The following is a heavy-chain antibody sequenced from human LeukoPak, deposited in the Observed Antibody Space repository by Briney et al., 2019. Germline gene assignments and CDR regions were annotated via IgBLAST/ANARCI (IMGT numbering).Heavy chain of an antibody. CDR2: ISYDGSNK. V-gene: IGHV3-30-3*01. CDR1: GFTFSSYA. CDR3: ARECSVATMCY. D-gene: IGHD5-24*01. Sequence: GGSLRLSCAASGFTFSSYAMHWVRQAPGKGLEWVAVISYDGSNKYYADSVKGRFTISRDNAKNSLYLQMNSLRAEDTAVYYCARECSVATMCYWGQGTLVTVSS. J-gene: IGHJ4*02.